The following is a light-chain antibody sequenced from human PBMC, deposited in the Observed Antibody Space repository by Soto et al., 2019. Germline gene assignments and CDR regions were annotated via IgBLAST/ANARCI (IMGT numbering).Light chain of an antibody. CDR1: SSDIGGYNY. CDR2: AVS. Sequence: QSALTQPPSASGSLGQSVTISCTGTSSDIGGYNYVSWYQQHPGKAPKLIIYAVSNRSSEVPGRFSGSKSGNTASLTVSGLLAEDEADYFCRSYAANTNRVFGTGTKVTVL. J-gene: IGLJ1*01. V-gene: IGLV2-8*01. CDR3: RSYAANTNRV.